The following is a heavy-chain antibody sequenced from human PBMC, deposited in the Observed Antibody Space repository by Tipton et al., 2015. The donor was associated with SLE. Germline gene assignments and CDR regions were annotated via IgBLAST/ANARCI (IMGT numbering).Heavy chain of an antibody. CDR1: GFTFDDYA. CDR2: ISWNSGSI. Sequence: QLVQSGGGLVQPGRSLRLSCAASGFTFDDYAMHWVRQAPGKGLEWVSGISWNSGSIGYADSVKGRFTISRDNSKNTLYLQMNSLRAEDTAVYYCARGADYWGQGTLVTVSS. V-gene: IGHV3-9*01. J-gene: IGHJ4*02. CDR3: ARGADY.